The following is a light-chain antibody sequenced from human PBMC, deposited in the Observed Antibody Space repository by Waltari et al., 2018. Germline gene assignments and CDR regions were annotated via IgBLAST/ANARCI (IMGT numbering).Light chain of an antibody. CDR3: QQHDNLPQLT. V-gene: IGKV3-11*01. CDR2: DAS. J-gene: IGKJ4*01. Sequence: EVVLTQSPATLSLSPGERATLSCRASQSVSSFLAWYQQKPGQAPRLLIYDASNRATGIPARFSGSGSGTDFTLTISSLEPEDIATYYCQQHDNLPQLTFGGGTKVEIK. CDR1: QSVSSF.